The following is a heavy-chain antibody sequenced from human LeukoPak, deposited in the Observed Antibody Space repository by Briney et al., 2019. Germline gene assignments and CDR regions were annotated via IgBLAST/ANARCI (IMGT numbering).Heavy chain of an antibody. J-gene: IGHJ3*02. CDR3: ARDRAGGDAFDI. CDR1: GFTFSSYS. CDR2: ISSSSYI. Sequence: GGSLRLSCAASGFTFSSYSMNWVRQAPGKGLEWVSSISSSSYIYYADSVKGRFTISRDNAKNSLYLQMNSLRAEDTAVYYCARDRAGGDAFDIWGQGTMVTVSS. V-gene: IGHV3-21*01. D-gene: IGHD3-16*01.